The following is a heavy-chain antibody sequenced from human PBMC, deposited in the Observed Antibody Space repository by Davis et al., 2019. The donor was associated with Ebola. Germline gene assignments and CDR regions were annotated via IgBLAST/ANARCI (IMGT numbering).Heavy chain of an antibody. J-gene: IGHJ6*02. CDR1: GFTFRSYG. Sequence: GESLKISCAASGFTFRSYGMHWVRQAPGKGLEWVAVVWYDGTHKYYGDSVKGRFTISRDNSKNTLYLQMNSLGAEDTAVYYCASRTRYYYGMDVWGQGTTVTVSS. CDR3: ASRTRYYYGMDV. V-gene: IGHV3-33*01. CDR2: VWYDGTHK.